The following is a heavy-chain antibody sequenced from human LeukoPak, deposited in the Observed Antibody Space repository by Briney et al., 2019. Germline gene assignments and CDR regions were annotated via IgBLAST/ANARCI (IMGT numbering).Heavy chain of an antibody. CDR3: AKDRRPFSGSYSQSPRYFDY. J-gene: IGHJ4*02. Sequence: PGGSLRLSCAASGITIRNYGMTWVRQAPGRGLQWVSSINNSGTRTFYEDSVRGRFTISRDDSKNTIYLQMNSLRAEDTAVYYCAKDRRPFSGSYSQSPRYFDYWGQGTLVTVSS. D-gene: IGHD1-26*01. CDR2: INNSGTRT. CDR1: GITIRNYG. V-gene: IGHV3-NL1*01.